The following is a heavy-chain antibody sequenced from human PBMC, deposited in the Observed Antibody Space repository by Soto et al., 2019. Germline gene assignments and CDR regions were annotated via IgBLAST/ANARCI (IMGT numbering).Heavy chain of an antibody. CDR3: ARTITMVRGVISGSSASYYGMDV. CDR2: INPNSGGT. V-gene: IGHV1-2*04. J-gene: IGHJ6*02. CDR1: GYTFTGYY. Sequence: ASVKVSCKASGYTFTGYYMHRVRQAPGQGLEWMGWINPNSGGTNYAQKFQGWVTMTRDTSISTAYMELSRLRSDDTAVYYCARTITMVRGVISGSSASYYGMDVWGQGTTVTVSS. D-gene: IGHD3-10*01.